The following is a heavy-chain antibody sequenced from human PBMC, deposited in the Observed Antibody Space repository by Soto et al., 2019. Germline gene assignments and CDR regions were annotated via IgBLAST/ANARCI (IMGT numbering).Heavy chain of an antibody. Sequence: EVQVLDSGGGLVQPGGSLRLSCTASDLIFSTYGLRWVRQAPGKGLEWVSGIRGGGGGTSYAYYVKCVKARFTIYSNNSMYTLYFQMNSQSAAVTSVDYCAGDPRGFVYWGQGTLVTVSS. CDR1: DLIFSTYG. CDR2: IRGGGGGTSYA. CDR3: AGDPRGFVY. V-gene: IGHV3-23*01. J-gene: IGHJ4*02.